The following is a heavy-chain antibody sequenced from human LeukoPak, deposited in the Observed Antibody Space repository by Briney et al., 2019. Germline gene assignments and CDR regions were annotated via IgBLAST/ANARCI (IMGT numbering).Heavy chain of an antibody. J-gene: IGHJ4*02. CDR2: IYTTGRT. CDR3: ARAGYTISSYRFDY. V-gene: IGHV4-4*07. D-gene: IGHD3-16*02. CDR1: GGSINSYW. Sequence: SETLSLTCSVSGGSINSYWWSWIRQPAGKGLEFIGRIYTTGRTNYNPSLKSRVSMSVDTSKNKFSLELRSVTAADTAVYFCARAGYTISSYRFDYWGPGALVTVSP.